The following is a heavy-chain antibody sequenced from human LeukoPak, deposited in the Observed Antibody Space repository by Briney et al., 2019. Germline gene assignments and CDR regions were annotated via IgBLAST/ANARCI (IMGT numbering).Heavy chain of an antibody. CDR1: GFTFSAYA. Sequence: GGSLRLSCTASGFTFSAYAMMWVRQAPGKGPEWVSAIRGGGGSAFHADSVKGRFTISRDNSKYTLFLQMNSRRAEDAAVYYCARDPNGDYIGAFDMWGPGTMVTVSS. CDR2: IRGGGGSA. D-gene: IGHD4-17*01. V-gene: IGHV3-23*01. CDR3: ARDPNGDYIGAFDM. J-gene: IGHJ3*02.